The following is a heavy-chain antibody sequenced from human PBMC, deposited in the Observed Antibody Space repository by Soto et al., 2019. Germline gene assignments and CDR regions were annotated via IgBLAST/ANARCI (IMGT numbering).Heavy chain of an antibody. CDR3: AGDYDSGGDY. D-gene: IGHD3-22*01. Sequence: SETLSLTCTVSGGSISTSSYYWGWIRQPPGKGLEWIGSIYYSGSTYYNPSLKSRVTISVDTSKNQFSLKLSSVTAADTAVYYWAGDYDSGGDYWGQGTLVTVSS. CDR2: IYYSGST. J-gene: IGHJ4*02. V-gene: IGHV4-39*01. CDR1: GGSISTSSYY.